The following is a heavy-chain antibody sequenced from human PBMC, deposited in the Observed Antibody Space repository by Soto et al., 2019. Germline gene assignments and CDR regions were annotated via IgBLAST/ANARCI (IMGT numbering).Heavy chain of an antibody. CDR3: ATSYGSGYRAFDY. Sequence: GASVKVSCKASGYTFTSYAMHWVRQAPGQRLEWMGRIIPILSMSNYAQKFQGRVTMTADKSTNTAYMELRSLRSEDTAMYYCATSYGSGYRAFDYWGQGALVTVSS. CDR1: GYTFTSYA. CDR2: IIPILSMS. V-gene: IGHV1-69*04. D-gene: IGHD3-10*01. J-gene: IGHJ4*02.